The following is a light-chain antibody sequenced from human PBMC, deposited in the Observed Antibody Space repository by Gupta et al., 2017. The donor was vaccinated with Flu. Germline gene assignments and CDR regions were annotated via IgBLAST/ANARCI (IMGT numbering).Light chain of an antibody. CDR2: DVT. V-gene: IGLV2-14*01. CDR3: SSYTSTNTFYV. Sequence: SAMTQPASVSGSPGQSLTIPCTGTSSDVGRSDSVSWYQQYPGKAPKLIIYDVTTRPSGVSSRFSGSKSSNTASLTISGLEAEDESDYYCSSYTSTNTFYVFGTGTTVTVL. J-gene: IGLJ1*01. CDR1: SSDVGRSDS.